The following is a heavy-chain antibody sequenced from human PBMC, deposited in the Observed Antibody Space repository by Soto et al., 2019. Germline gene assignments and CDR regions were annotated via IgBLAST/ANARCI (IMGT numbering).Heavy chain of an antibody. Sequence: QVHLVESGGGVVQPGRSLRLSCAASGFTFSGKTMYWVRQAPGKGLEWVAFIAPDASQIYYADSVKGRFTISRDNSKNTLYLQMDSLRAEDTSLYLCATDIHATWLLNSWGQGTLVTVSS. CDR1: GFTFSGKT. CDR3: ATDIHATWLLNS. J-gene: IGHJ4*02. V-gene: IGHV3-30-3*01. D-gene: IGHD2-2*02. CDR2: IAPDASQI.